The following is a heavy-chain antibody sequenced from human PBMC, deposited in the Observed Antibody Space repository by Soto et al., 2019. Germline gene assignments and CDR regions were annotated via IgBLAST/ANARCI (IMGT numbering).Heavy chain of an antibody. J-gene: IGHJ4*02. D-gene: IGHD2-2*01. CDR2: ISSSSSTI. CDR3: TRDGCSSTSCSMVN. CDR1: GFSFSTYS. V-gene: IGHV3-48*01. Sequence: GGSLRLSCAASGFSFSTYSMNWVRQAPGKGLEWLSFISSSSSTIYYVDPVKGRFTISRDNAKNSLYLQMNSLRAEDTAVYYCTRDGCSSTSCSMVNWGQGTLVTVSS.